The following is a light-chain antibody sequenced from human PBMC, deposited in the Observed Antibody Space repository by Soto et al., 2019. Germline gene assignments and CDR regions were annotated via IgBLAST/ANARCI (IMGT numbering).Light chain of an antibody. CDR3: QQYNNWPPG. Sequence: EIVRTQSPATLSVSPVDRATLSCRASQSVSGNLAWYQQKPGQAHRLLIYGASTRATGIPARFSGSGSGTEFTLTISSLQSEDFAVYFCQQYNNWPPGFGPGTKVDIK. CDR2: GAS. CDR1: QSVSGN. V-gene: IGKV3-15*01. J-gene: IGKJ3*01.